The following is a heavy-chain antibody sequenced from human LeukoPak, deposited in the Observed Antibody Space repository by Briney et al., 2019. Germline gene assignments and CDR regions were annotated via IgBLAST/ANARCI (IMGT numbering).Heavy chain of an antibody. D-gene: IGHD2-21*02. CDR2: INHRGST. Sequence: SETLSHTCAIYGGSFSGYYWSWIRQPPGKGLEWIGEINHRGSTNYNPSLKSRVTISVDTSRNSFSLELSSVTAADTAVYYCARVGYCGGDCYPFDYWGQGTLTTISS. CDR3: ARVGYCGGDCYPFDY. CDR1: GGSFSGYY. J-gene: IGHJ4*02. V-gene: IGHV4-34*01.